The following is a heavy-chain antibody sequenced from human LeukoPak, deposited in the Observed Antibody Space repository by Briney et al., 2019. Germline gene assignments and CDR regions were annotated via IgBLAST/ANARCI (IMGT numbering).Heavy chain of an antibody. Sequence: PGGSLRLSCAASGFTFSSYSMNWVRQAPGKGLEWVAFILSDGSYEYYADSVKGRFTISRDNSKNTLYLQMNSLRAEDTAVYYCAKASGYWGQGTLVTVSS. J-gene: IGHJ4*02. CDR2: ILSDGSYE. CDR1: GFTFSSYS. CDR3: AKASGY. V-gene: IGHV3-30*02.